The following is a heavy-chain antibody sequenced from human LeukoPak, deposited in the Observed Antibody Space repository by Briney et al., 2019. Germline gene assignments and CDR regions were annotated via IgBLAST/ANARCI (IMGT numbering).Heavy chain of an antibody. CDR2: ISGSGGST. J-gene: IGHJ4*02. CDR3: ARDRGFGELSQYYFDY. V-gene: IGHV3-23*01. D-gene: IGHD3-16*02. CDR1: GFTFSSYA. Sequence: GGSLRLSCAASGFTFSSYAMSWVRQAPGKGLEWVSAISGSGGSTYYADSVKDRFTISRDNSKNTLYLQMNSLRPEDTAVYYCARDRGFGELSQYYFDYWGQGTLVTVSS.